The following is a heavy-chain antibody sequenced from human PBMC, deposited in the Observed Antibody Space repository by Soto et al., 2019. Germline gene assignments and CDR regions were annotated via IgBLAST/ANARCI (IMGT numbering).Heavy chain of an antibody. Sequence: GGSLRLSCAASGFTFSSYGMHWVRQAPGKGLEWVAVISYDGSNKYYADSVKGRFTISRDNSKNTLYLQMNSLRAEDTAVYYCAKDKTVVVVAAHLYYYYYMDVWGKGTTVTVSS. J-gene: IGHJ6*03. V-gene: IGHV3-30*18. D-gene: IGHD2-15*01. CDR1: GFTFSSYG. CDR2: ISYDGSNK. CDR3: AKDKTVVVVAAHLYYYYYMDV.